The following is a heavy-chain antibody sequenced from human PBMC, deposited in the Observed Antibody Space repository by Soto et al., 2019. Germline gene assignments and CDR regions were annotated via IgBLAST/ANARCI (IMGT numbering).Heavy chain of an antibody. V-gene: IGHV4-39*01. J-gene: IGHJ6*03. CDR1: GGSISSSSYY. D-gene: IGHD4-17*01. CDR2: IYYSGST. CDR3: ARHAVTSYYYYYYMDV. Sequence: SETLSLTCTVSGGSISSSSYYWGWIRQPPGKGLEWIGSIYYSGSTYYNPSLKSRVTISVDTSKNQFSLKLSSVTAADTAVYYCARHAVTSYYYYYYMDVWGKGTTVTVSS.